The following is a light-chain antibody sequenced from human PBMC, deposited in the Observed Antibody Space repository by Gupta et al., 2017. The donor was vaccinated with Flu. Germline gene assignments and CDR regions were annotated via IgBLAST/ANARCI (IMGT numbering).Light chain of an antibody. CDR1: TSNIGTNF. Sequence: QSVLTQPPSASGTPGQGVTIPCSGSTSNIGTNFVYWYQKLPATAPKLLIYRNNQRPSGVPDRFSGSKSGTSVSLAISGLRSEDEADYYCATWDDSLSAYVFGTGTKVTVL. V-gene: IGLV1-47*01. CDR3: ATWDDSLSAYV. CDR2: RNN. J-gene: IGLJ1*01.